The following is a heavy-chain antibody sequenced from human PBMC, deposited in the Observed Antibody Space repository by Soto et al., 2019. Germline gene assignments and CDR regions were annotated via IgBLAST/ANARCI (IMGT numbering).Heavy chain of an antibody. CDR2: IYFSEGT. CDR1: GGSISSYY. CDR3: ARESRSWYGSIWDY. V-gene: IGHV4-59*12. Sequence: SETLSLTCTVSGGSISSYYWSWIRQPPGKGLEWIGYIYFSEGTNYNPSLKSRVTISVDTSKNQFSLKLSSVTAADTAVYYCARESRSWYGSIWDYWGQGTLVTVSS. D-gene: IGHD6-13*01. J-gene: IGHJ4*02.